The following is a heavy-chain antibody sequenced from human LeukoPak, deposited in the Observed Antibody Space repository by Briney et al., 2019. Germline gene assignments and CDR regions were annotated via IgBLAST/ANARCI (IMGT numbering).Heavy chain of an antibody. J-gene: IGHJ3*02. D-gene: IGHD2-15*01. CDR3: ARDSVMGIFVGNDAFDI. CDR2: ISSSSSYI. Sequence: GGSLRLSCAASGFTFSSYSMNWVRQAPGKGLEWVSSISSSSSYIYYADSVKGRFTISRDNAKNSLYLQMNSLRAEDTAVYYCARDSVMGIFVGNDAFDIWGQGTMVTVSS. CDR1: GFTFSSYS. V-gene: IGHV3-21*01.